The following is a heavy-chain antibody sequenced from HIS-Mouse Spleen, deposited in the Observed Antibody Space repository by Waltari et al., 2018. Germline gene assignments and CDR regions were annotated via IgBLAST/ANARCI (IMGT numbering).Heavy chain of an antibody. CDR2: ISWNSGSI. Sequence: EVQLVESGGGLVQPGRSLRLSCAASGFTFDDYSMHWVRQAPGKGLEWVSGISWNSGSIGYADSVKGRFTISRDNAKNSLYLQMNSLRAEDTALYYCAKDMRSRGLDYWGQGTLVTVSS. CDR3: AKDMRSRGLDY. D-gene: IGHD1-26*01. CDR1: GFTFDDYS. J-gene: IGHJ4*02. V-gene: IGHV3-9*01.